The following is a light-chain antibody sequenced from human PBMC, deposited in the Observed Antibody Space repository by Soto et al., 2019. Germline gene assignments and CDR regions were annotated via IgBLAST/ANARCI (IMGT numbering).Light chain of an antibody. Sequence: QSALTQPASVSGSPGQSITISCTGTSTDVGSHKLVSWYQQYPGNAPKLIIFEAYKRPSGVSNRFSGSKSGSTASLTISGLQAEGEADYFCCPNAVGSTYVFGTGTKLTVL. V-gene: IGLV2-23*01. CDR1: STDVGSHKL. CDR2: EAY. J-gene: IGLJ1*01. CDR3: CPNAVGSTYV.